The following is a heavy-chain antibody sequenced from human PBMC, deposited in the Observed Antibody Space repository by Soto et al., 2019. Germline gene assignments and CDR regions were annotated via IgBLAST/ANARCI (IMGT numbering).Heavy chain of an antibody. D-gene: IGHD6-19*01. CDR2: INHSGST. J-gene: IGHJ3*02. CDR3: ARDIAVAAVTDAFDI. V-gene: IGHV4-34*01. Sequence: SETLSLTCTVSGCSISSYYWSWIRQPPGKGLEWIGEINHSGSTNYNPSLKSRVTISVDTSKNQFSLKLSSVTAADTAVYYCARDIAVAAVTDAFDIWGQGTMVTVSS. CDR1: GCSISSYY.